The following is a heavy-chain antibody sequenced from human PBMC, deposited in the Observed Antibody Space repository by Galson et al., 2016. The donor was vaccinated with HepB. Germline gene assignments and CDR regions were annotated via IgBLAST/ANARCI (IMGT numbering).Heavy chain of an antibody. Sequence: SLRLSCAASGFTFSSYSMNWVRQAPGKGLEWVSSISSSSSYIYYADSVKGRFTISRDNAKNSLYLQMNSLSAEDTAVYYCARAYSSTWLDAFDIWGQGTMVTVSS. V-gene: IGHV3-21*01. J-gene: IGHJ3*02. CDR2: ISSSSSYI. CDR3: ARAYSSTWLDAFDI. D-gene: IGHD6-13*01. CDR1: GFTFSSYS.